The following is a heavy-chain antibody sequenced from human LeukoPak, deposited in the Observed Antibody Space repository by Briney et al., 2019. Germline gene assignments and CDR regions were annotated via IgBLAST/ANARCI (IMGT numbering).Heavy chain of an antibody. CDR2: IYYSGST. Sequence: PSETLSLTCTVSGGSISSGGYYRSWIRQHPGKGLEWIGYIYYSGSTYYNPSLKSRVTISVDTSKNQFSLKLSSVTAADTAVYYCARHLGYQLRRGYYYVMDVWGPGTTVTVSS. D-gene: IGHD2-2*01. V-gene: IGHV4-31*03. CDR1: GGSISSGGYY. J-gene: IGHJ6*02. CDR3: ARHLGYQLRRGYYYVMDV.